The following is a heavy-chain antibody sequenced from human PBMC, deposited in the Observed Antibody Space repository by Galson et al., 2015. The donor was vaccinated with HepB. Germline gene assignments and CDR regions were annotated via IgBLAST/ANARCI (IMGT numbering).Heavy chain of an antibody. CDR1: GYAFTNFA. CDR2: INTNTGNP. CDR3: GRKAGRDFDL. Sequence: SVKVSCKASGYAFTNFAMNWVRQAPGQGLEWMGWINTNTGNPTYAQGFTGRFVFSLDTSVSTAYLQISSLETEDTAVYYCGRKAGRDFDLWGRGTLVTVSS. J-gene: IGHJ2*01. V-gene: IGHV7-4-1*02.